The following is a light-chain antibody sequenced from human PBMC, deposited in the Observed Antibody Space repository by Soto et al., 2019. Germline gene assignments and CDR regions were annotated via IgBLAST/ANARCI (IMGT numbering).Light chain of an antibody. V-gene: IGLV1-44*01. CDR3: ATWDERLNGVM. J-gene: IGLJ3*02. CDR1: SSNIGSNF. Sequence: QTVVTQPPSASGTPGQRVTISCSGSSSNIGSNFVNWYQQLPGTAPKLLIYSNNQRPSGVPDRFSGSKSGTSASLAISGLQSEDEADYYCATWDERLNGVMFGGGTKLTVL. CDR2: SNN.